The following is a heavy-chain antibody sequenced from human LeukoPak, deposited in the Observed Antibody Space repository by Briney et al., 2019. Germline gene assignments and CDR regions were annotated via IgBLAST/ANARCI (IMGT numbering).Heavy chain of an antibody. D-gene: IGHD4-11*01. Sequence: PSGTLSLTCAVYGGSFSTYYWSWIRQSPGKGLEWIAEINHRGDTNYNPSVKSRVTISVDTSKNQFSLKVRSLTAADTAVYYCARGPTVSETGYFDYWGQGTLVTVSS. J-gene: IGHJ4*03. CDR2: INHRGDT. V-gene: IGHV4-34*01. CDR3: ARGPTVSETGYFDY. CDR1: GGSFSTYY.